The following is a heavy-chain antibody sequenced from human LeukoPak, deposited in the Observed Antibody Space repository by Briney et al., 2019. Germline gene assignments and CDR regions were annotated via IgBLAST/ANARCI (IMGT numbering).Heavy chain of an antibody. CDR3: ATYTQRFGAPGTDY. Sequence: GGSLRLSCVASGFALINYNMIWVRQAPGKEPEWISILNPTATSVMYADSLKGRFSVSRDNAKNSVYLEMTNLGAEDTALYYCATYTQRFGAPGTDYWGQGTLVTVSS. D-gene: IGHD3-10*01. V-gene: IGHV3-11*04. J-gene: IGHJ4*02. CDR2: LNPTATSV. CDR1: GFALINYN.